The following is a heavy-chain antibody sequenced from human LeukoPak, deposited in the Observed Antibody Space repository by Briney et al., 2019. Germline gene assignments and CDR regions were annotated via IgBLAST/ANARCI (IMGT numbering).Heavy chain of an antibody. V-gene: IGHV1-18*01. CDR2: ISAYNGNT. D-gene: IGHD3-22*01. Sequence: ASVKVSCKASGSTFTSYVISWVRQAPGQGLEWMGWISAYNGNTNYAQKLQGRVTMTTDTSTSTAYMELRSLRSDDTAVYYCARGGYYDSSGYYSVLRYFDYWGQGTLVTVSS. CDR1: GSTFTSYV. CDR3: ARGGYYDSSGYYSVLRYFDY. J-gene: IGHJ4*02.